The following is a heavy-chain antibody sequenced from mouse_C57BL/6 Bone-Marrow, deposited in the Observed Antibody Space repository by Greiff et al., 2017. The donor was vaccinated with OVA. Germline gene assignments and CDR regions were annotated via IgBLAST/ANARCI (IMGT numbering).Heavy chain of an antibody. V-gene: IGHV3-1*01. Sequence: EVMLVESGPGMVKPSQSLSLTCTVTGYSITSGYDWHWIRHFPGNKLEWMGYISYSGSTNYNPSLKSRISITHDTSKNHFFLKLNSVTTEDTATYYCARGELYYFDYWGQGTTLTVSS. CDR3: ARGELYYFDY. CDR2: ISYSGST. CDR1: GYSITSGYD. D-gene: IGHD4-1*01. J-gene: IGHJ2*01.